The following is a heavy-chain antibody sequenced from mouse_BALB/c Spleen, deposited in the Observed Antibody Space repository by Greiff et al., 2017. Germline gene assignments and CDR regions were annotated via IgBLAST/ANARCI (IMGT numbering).Heavy chain of an antibody. CDR3: ARGYYGNYPASY. CDR2: IDPANGNT. V-gene: IGHV14-3*02. CDR1: GFNIKDTY. J-gene: IGHJ3*01. D-gene: IGHD2-1*01. Sequence: EVQLQQSGAELVKPGASVKLSCTASGFNIKDTYMHWVKQRPEQGLEWIGRIDPANGNTKYDPKFQGKATITADTSSNTAYLQLSSLTSEDTAVYYCARGYYGNYPASYWGQGTLVTVSA.